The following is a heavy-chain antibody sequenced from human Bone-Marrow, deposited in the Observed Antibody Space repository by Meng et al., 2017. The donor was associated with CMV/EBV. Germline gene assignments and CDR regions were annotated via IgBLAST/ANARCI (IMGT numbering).Heavy chain of an antibody. Sequence: ASVKVSCKASGYTFTSYDINWVRQATGQGLEWMGWMNPNSGNTGYAQKFQGRVTMTRNTSISTAYMELSSLRSEDTAVYYCARFGLYCSSTSCYDENWFDSWGQGTRVTVSS. D-gene: IGHD2-2*01. CDR2: MNPNSGNT. CDR1: GYTFTSYD. CDR3: ARFGLYCSSTSCYDENWFDS. V-gene: IGHV1-8*01. J-gene: IGHJ5*01.